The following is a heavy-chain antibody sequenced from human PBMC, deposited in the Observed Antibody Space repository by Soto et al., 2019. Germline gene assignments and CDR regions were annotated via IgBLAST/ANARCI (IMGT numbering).Heavy chain of an antibody. CDR3: SRTSITVGFGMDV. D-gene: IGHD4-4*01. J-gene: IGHJ6*02. Sequence: EMQLVESGGGLVKPGGSLRLSCSASGFTFNTYSLNWVRQAPGKGLEWVSSISSGSNHIYYRDSVKGRFTISRDNGKTSLFLQMNSLRVEDTAIYYCSRTSITVGFGMDVWGQGTTVTVSS. CDR1: GFTFNTYS. V-gene: IGHV3-21*01. CDR2: ISSGSNHI.